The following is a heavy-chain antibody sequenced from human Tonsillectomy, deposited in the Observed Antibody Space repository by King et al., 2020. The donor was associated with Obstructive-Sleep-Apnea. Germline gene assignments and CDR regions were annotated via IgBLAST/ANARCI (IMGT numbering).Heavy chain of an antibody. D-gene: IGHD5-12*01. CDR3: ARDGLYFPRFYERRGYSTSPPVSMDV. J-gene: IGHJ6*02. CDR1: GYSFTGYY. CDR2: INANSGGT. V-gene: IGHV1-2*02. Sequence: VQLLQSGAEVKKPGASVKVSCKASGYSFTGYYIHWVRQAPGQGLEWMGWINANSGGTKYAQKFQGRVTMTRDTSVDTAYLELNRLTSDDTALYFCARDGLYFPRFYERRGYSTSPPVSMDVWGQGTTVIVSS.